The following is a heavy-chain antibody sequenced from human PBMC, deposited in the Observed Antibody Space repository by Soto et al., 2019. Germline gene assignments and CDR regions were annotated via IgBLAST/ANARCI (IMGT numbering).Heavy chain of an antibody. D-gene: IGHD3-16*01. Sequence: SETLSLTCDVSDSSISGAFYWGWVRQSPGKGLEWIGSIYRCGSTYYNPSLKSRDTISIDTSENHFSLDLNSVTAADTGLYYCARDLVYYGNYYYTMDVWGQGITVTVSS. CDR1: DSSISGAFY. V-gene: IGHV4-38-2*02. CDR3: ARDLVYYGNYYYTMDV. CDR2: IYRCGST. J-gene: IGHJ6*02.